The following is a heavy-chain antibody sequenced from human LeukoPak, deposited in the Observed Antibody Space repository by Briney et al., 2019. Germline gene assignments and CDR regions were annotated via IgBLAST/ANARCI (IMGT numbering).Heavy chain of an antibody. V-gene: IGHV3-30*04. J-gene: IGHJ4*02. CDR2: ISYDGSNK. CDR3: ARADIVVVRAAIMAGFFDY. Sequence: GGSLRLSCAASGFTFSSYAMHWVRQAPGKGLEWVAVISYDGSNKYYANSVKGRFTISRDNSKNTLYLQMNSLRAEDTAVYYCARADIVVVRAAIMAGFFDYWGQGTLVTVSS. D-gene: IGHD2-2*02. CDR1: GFTFSSYA.